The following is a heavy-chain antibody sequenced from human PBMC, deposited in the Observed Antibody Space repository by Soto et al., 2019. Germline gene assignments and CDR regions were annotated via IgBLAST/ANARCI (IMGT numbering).Heavy chain of an antibody. CDR1: GSGFTFSDHY. D-gene: IGHD6-19*01. V-gene: IGHV3-72*01. J-gene: IGHJ3*02. Sequence: EVRLVESGGGLVQPGGTLRLSCVASGSGFTFSDHYMDWVRQAPGKGLDWVGRISNKANGFTTEYAASVNGRFTISKDDSENARELQINRLKTEDTAVYYCTRGSSSVDIHAVAIWGQEAIVTVSS. CDR2: ISNKANGFTT. CDR3: TRGSSSVDIHAVAI.